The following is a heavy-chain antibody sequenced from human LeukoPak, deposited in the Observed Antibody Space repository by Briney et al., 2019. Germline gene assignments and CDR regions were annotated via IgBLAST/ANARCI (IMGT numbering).Heavy chain of an antibody. CDR1: RGSISRTIYS. D-gene: IGHD3-22*01. Sequence: SETLSLTCSVSRGSISRTIYSWGWIRQPPGKGLEWIGNIYYTGTAYHNPSLKSRVTIPLDTSKSHFSLNLSSVTAADTAIYYCARLRFYHDSSGYNYFDYWGPGTLITVSS. J-gene: IGHJ4*02. V-gene: IGHV4-39*07. CDR2: IYYTGTA. CDR3: ARLRFYHDSSGYNYFDY.